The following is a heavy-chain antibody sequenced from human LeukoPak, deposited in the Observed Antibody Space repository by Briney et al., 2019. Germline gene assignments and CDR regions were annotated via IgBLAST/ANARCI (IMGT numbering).Heavy chain of an antibody. V-gene: IGHV3-66*01. J-gene: IGHJ4*02. CDR3: AKGLSYYYDSSGYYQADY. CDR2: IYSGGNT. D-gene: IGHD3-22*01. Sequence: GGSLRLSCAASGFTVSSNYMSWVRQAPGKGLEWVSIIYSGGNTYYADSVKGRFTISRDNSKNTLYLQMNSLRAEDTAVYYCAKGLSYYYDSSGYYQADYWGQGTLVTVSS. CDR1: GFTVSSNY.